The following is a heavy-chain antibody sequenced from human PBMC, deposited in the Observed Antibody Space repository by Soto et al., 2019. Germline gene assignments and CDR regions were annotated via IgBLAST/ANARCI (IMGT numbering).Heavy chain of an antibody. CDR3: ARDDYGDYEGCFDY. D-gene: IGHD4-17*01. V-gene: IGHV3-33*01. J-gene: IGHJ4*02. Sequence: GGSLRLSCAASGFTFSSYGMHWVRQAPGKGLEWVAVIWYDGSNKYYADSVKGRFTISRDNSKNTLYLQMNSLRAEDTAVYYCARDDYGDYEGCFDYWGQGTLVTVSS. CDR2: IWYDGSNK. CDR1: GFTFSSYG.